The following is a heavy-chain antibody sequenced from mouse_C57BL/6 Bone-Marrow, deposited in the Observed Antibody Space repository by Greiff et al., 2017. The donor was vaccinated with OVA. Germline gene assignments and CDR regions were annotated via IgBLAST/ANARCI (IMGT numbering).Heavy chain of an antibody. Sequence: VQLQQPGAELVKPGASVKLSCKASGYTFTSYWMHWVKQRPGRGLEWIGRIDPNSGGTKYNEKFKSKATLTVDKPSSTAYMQLSSLTSEDSAVYYCASPDSSGLPYAMDYWGQGTSVTVSS. CDR1: GYTFTSYW. CDR2: IDPNSGGT. D-gene: IGHD3-2*02. CDR3: ASPDSSGLPYAMDY. J-gene: IGHJ4*01. V-gene: IGHV1-72*01.